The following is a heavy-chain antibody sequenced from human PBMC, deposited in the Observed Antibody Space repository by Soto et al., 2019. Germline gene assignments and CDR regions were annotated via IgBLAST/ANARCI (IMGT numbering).Heavy chain of an antibody. CDR3: ARGMTTFGGVIPLEGWFDP. J-gene: IGHJ5*02. D-gene: IGHD3-16*02. CDR2: IGTAGDT. CDR1: GFTFSSYD. V-gene: IGHV3-13*01. Sequence: EVQLVESGGGLVQPGGSLRLSCAASGFTFSSYDMHWVRQATGKGLEWVSAIGTAGDTYYPGSVKGRFTISRENAKNSLYLQMNRLRAGDTAVYYCARGMTTFGGVIPLEGWFDPWGKGTLVTVSS.